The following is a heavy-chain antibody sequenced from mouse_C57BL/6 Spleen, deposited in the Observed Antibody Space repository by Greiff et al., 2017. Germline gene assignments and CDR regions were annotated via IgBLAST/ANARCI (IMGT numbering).Heavy chain of an antibody. CDR2: IDPENGDT. J-gene: IGHJ4*01. CDR3: TTAQARGDYYAMDY. CDR1: GFNIKDDY. Sequence: EVKLQQSGAELVRPGASVKLSCTASGFNIKDDYMHWVKQRPEQGLEWIGWIDPENGDTEYASKFQGKATITADTSSNTAYLQLSSLTSEDTAVYYCTTAQARGDYYAMDYWGQGTSVTVSS. D-gene: IGHD3-2*02. V-gene: IGHV14-4*01.